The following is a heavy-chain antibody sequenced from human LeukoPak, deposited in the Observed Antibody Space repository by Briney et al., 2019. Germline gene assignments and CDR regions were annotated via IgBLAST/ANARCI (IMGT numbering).Heavy chain of an antibody. CDR3: ARDRGSSWYYYYYYYMDV. D-gene: IGHD6-13*01. Sequence: PGGSLRLSCAASGFTFSSYWMSWVRQAPGKGLEWVANIKQDGSEKYYVDSVKGGFTISRDNAKNSLYLQMNSLRAEDTAVYYCARDRGSSWYYYYYYYMDVWGKGTTVTVSS. CDR1: GFTFSSYW. CDR2: IKQDGSEK. V-gene: IGHV3-7*01. J-gene: IGHJ6*03.